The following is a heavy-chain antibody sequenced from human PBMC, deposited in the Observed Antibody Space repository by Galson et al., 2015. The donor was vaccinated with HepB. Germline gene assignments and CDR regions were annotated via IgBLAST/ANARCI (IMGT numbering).Heavy chain of an antibody. J-gene: IGHJ4*02. CDR3: ARDKVVSYSSSSHFDY. Sequence: SLRLSCAASGFTFSSYEMNWVRQAPGKGLEWVSYISSSGSTIYYADSVKGRFTTSRDNAKNSLYLQMNSLRAEDTAVYYCARDKVVSYSSSSHFDYWGQGTLVTVSS. V-gene: IGHV3-48*03. D-gene: IGHD6-6*01. CDR1: GFTFSSYE. CDR2: ISSSGSTI.